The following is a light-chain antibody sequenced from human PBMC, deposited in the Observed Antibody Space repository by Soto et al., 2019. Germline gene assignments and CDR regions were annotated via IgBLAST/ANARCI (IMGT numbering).Light chain of an antibody. J-gene: IGKJ1*01. V-gene: IGKV1D-8*03. CDR2: DAS. CDR1: QGISSY. Sequence: VIWMTQSPSLLSASTGDRVTISCRMSQGISSYLAWYQQKPGKAPKLLIYDASSLESGVPARFSGSGSGTEFTLTISSLQPDDFATYYCQQYNSYWTFGQGTKVEIK. CDR3: QQYNSYWT.